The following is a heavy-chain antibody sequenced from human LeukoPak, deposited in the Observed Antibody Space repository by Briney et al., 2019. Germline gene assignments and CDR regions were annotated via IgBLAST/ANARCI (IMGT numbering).Heavy chain of an antibody. CDR3: ARDGGYSYGYYMDV. CDR2: INSDGSST. Sequence: GGSLRLSCAASGFTFSSYWMPWVRQAPGKGLVWVSRINSDGSSTSYADSVKGRFTISRDNAKNTLYLQMNSLRAEDTAVYYCARDGGYSYGYYMDVWGKGTTVTVSS. J-gene: IGHJ6*03. D-gene: IGHD5-18*01. CDR1: GFTFSSYW. V-gene: IGHV3-74*01.